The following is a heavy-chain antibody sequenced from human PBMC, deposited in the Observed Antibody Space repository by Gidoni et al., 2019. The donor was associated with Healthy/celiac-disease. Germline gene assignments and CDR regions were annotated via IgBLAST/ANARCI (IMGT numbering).Heavy chain of an antibody. V-gene: IGHV1-58*01. D-gene: IGHD3-22*01. CDR3: ATLTYYYDSSGYQKRYFDY. CDR1: GFTFTSSA. J-gene: IGHJ4*02. Sequence: QMQLVQSGPEVKKPGTSVKVSCKASGFTFTSSAVQWVRQARGQRLEWIGWFVVGSGNTNYAQKFQERVTITRDMSTSTAYMELSSLRSEDTAVYYCATLTYYYDSSGYQKRYFDYWGQGTLVTVSS. CDR2: FVVGSGNT.